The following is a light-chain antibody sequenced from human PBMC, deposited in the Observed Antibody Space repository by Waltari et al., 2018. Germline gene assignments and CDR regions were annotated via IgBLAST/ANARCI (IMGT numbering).Light chain of an antibody. CDR3: QQRRNWPLT. Sequence: DIVLTQSPDILSFSPGERATLSCRARQSVGTYLAWYQQRPGQSPRLLIYDASYRATGIPARFSGSGSETDFTLTISSLQPEDFAVYYCQQRRNWPLTFGGGTRVQI. J-gene: IGKJ4*01. CDR1: QSVGTY. V-gene: IGKV3-11*01. CDR2: DAS.